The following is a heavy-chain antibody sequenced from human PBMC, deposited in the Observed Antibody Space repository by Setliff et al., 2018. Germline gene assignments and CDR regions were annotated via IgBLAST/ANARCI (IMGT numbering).Heavy chain of an antibody. CDR1: GFSITSGYY. CDR2: IFQSGIT. CDR3: ARLGGLLVATMPFDY. D-gene: IGHD5-12*01. Sequence: SETLSLTCAVSGFSITSGYYWGWIRQSPGKGPEWIGNIFQSGITFYNPSLKSRVTMSLDTSKNQSSLKLRSVTAADTAVYYCARLGGLLVATMPFDYWGQGTLVTVSS. V-gene: IGHV4-38-2*01. J-gene: IGHJ4*02.